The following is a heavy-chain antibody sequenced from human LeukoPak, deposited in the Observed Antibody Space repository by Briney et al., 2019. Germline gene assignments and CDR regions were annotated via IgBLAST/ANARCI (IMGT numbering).Heavy chain of an antibody. CDR3: AGSGGYDILTGTLDAFDI. CDR1: GFTFSSYS. J-gene: IGHJ3*02. CDR2: ISSSSSYI. D-gene: IGHD3-9*01. Sequence: GGSLRLSCAASGFTFSSYSMNWVRQAPGKGLEWVSSISSSSSYIYYADSVKGRFTISRDNAKNSLYLQMNSLRAEDTAVYYCAGSGGYDILTGTLDAFDIWGQGTMVTVSS. V-gene: IGHV3-21*01.